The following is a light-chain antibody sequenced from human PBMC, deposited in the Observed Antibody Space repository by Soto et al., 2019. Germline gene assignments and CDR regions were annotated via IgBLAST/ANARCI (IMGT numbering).Light chain of an antibody. V-gene: IGLV2-23*01. CDR3: CSYAGTYGV. CDR1: SSDVGSYNL. CDR2: EGS. Sequence: QSVLTQPASVSGSPGQSITISCTGTSSDVGSYNLVSWYQQHPGKAPKLLIYEGSKRPSGVSNRFSGSKSGNTASLTSSGLQAEDEADYYCCSYAGTYGVFGGGTQLTVL. J-gene: IGLJ3*02.